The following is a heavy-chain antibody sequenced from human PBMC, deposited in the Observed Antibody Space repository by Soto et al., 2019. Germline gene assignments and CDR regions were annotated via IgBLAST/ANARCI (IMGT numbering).Heavy chain of an antibody. V-gene: IGHV3-9*02. CDR3: LKDVMPGGADC. J-gene: IGHJ4*02. CDR2: IYWNSNRI. CDR1: GFTSDDYA. Sequence: ESGGGLVQPGRSLRLSCVASGFTSDDYAMHWVRQAPGKGLKWVAGIYWNSNRIDYGDSVKGRFTISRDNAEKSLYLQMNSLSPEDTAMYFCLKDVMPGGADCWGQGTLVTVSS. D-gene: IGHD3-16*01.